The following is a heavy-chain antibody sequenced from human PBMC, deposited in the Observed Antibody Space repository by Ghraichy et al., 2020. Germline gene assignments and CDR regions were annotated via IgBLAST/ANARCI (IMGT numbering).Heavy chain of an antibody. CDR1: GFTFSSYS. V-gene: IGHV3-21*01. Sequence: GGSLRLSCAASGFTFSSYSMNWVRQAPGKGLEWVSSISSSSSYIYYADSVKGRFTISRDNAKNSLYLQMNSLRAEDTAVYYCARDWGDCTNGVCYRGGYYFDYWGQGTLVTVSS. J-gene: IGHJ4*02. D-gene: IGHD2-8*01. CDR3: ARDWGDCTNGVCYRGGYYFDY. CDR2: ISSSSSYI.